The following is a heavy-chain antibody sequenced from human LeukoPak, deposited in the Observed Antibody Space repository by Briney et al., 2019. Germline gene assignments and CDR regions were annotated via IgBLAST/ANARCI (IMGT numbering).Heavy chain of an antibody. CDR3: ARDQYYYGSGTPFDP. D-gene: IGHD3-10*01. CDR1: GYSISSGYY. CDR2: FFHSGST. Sequence: SETLSLTCTVSGYSISSGYYWGWIRQPPGKGLEWIGSFFHSGSTFYNPSLKSRLSISVDTSKNQFSLKVSSVTAADTAVYYCARDQYYYGSGTPFDPWGQGTLVTVSS. J-gene: IGHJ5*02. V-gene: IGHV4-38-2*02.